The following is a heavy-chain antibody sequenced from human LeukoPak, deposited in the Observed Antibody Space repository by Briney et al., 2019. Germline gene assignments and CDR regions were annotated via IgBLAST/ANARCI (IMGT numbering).Heavy chain of an antibody. D-gene: IGHD2-15*01. V-gene: IGHV5-51*01. Sequence: GESLKISCKGSGYSFTSYWIGWVRQMPGKGLEWMGIIYPGDSDTRYSPSFQGQVTIPADKSISTAYLQWSSLKASDTAMYYCARGEIRYCTGGRCYDYWGQGTLVTVSS. J-gene: IGHJ4*02. CDR1: GYSFTSYW. CDR3: ARGEIRYCTGGRCYDY. CDR2: IYPGDSDT.